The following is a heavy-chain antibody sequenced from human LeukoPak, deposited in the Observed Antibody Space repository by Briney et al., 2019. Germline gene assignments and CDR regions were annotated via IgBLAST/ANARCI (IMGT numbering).Heavy chain of an antibody. Sequence: GGSLRLSCAASGFTFSNYGMHWVRQAPGKGLEWVSSISSSSSYIYYADSVKGRFTISRDNAKNSLYLQMNSLRAEDTAVYYCARGRNSSGWNGWFDPWGQGTLVTVSS. D-gene: IGHD6-19*01. CDR2: ISSSSSYI. CDR1: GFTFSNYG. V-gene: IGHV3-21*01. J-gene: IGHJ5*02. CDR3: ARGRNSSGWNGWFDP.